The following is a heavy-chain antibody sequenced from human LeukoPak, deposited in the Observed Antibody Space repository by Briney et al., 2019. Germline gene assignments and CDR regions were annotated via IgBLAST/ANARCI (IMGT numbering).Heavy chain of an antibody. CDR1: GGSISSSSYY. V-gene: IGHV4-39*01. CDR3: ATFKPNQLSSFDY. J-gene: IGHJ4*02. Sequence: PSETLSLTCTVSGGSISSSSYYWGWIRQPPGKGLEWIGSIYYSGSTYYNPSLKGRVTISVDTSKNQFSLKLSSVTAADTAVYYCATFKPNQLSSFDYWGQGTLVTVSS. CDR2: IYYSGST. D-gene: IGHD5-18*01.